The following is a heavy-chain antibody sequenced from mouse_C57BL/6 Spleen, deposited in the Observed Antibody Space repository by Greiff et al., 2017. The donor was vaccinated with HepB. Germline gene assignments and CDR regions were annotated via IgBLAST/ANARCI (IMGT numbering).Heavy chain of an antibody. Sequence: EVQRVESGEGLVKPGGSLKLSCAASGFTFSSNAMSWVRQTPEKRLEWVAYISSGGDYIYYADTVKGRFTISRDSARNTLYLQMSSLKSEDTAMYYCTREMANWDRGWFAYWGQGTLVTVSA. V-gene: IGHV5-9-1*02. J-gene: IGHJ3*01. CDR1: GFTFSSNA. D-gene: IGHD4-1*01. CDR3: TREMANWDRGWFAY. CDR2: ISSGGDYI.